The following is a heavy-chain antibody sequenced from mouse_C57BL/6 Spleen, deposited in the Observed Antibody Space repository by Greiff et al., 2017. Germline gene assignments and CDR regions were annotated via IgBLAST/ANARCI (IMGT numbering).Heavy chain of an antibody. D-gene: IGHD1-1*01. CDR1: GYTFTSYG. CDR2: IYPRSGNT. V-gene: IGHV1-81*01. CDR3: ASPDYGSSYWYFDV. Sequence: QVQLQQSGAELARPGASVKLSCKASGYTFTSYGISWVKQRTGQGLEWIGEIYPRSGNTYYNEKFKGKATLTADKSSSTAYMELRSLTSEDSAVYFCASPDYGSSYWYFDVWGTGTTVTVSS. J-gene: IGHJ1*03.